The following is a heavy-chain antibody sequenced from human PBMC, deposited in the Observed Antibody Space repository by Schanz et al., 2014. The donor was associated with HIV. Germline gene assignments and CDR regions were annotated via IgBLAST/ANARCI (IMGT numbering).Heavy chain of an antibody. Sequence: VQLVESGGGLVKPGRSLRLSCTASGFTFGDYPMSWFRQAPGKGLEWVAVMSYDGINKHYADSVKGRFTISRDNSKNTLYVQMTTLRTEDTAVYYCAKPEYDSRGNSQSHFDYWGQGTLVTVSS. J-gene: IGHJ4*02. CDR2: MSYDGINK. V-gene: IGHV3-30*18. CDR1: GFTFGDYP. D-gene: IGHD3-22*01. CDR3: AKPEYDSRGNSQSHFDY.